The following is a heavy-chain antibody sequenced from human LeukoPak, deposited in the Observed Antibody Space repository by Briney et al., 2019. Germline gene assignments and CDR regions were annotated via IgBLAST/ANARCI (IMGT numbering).Heavy chain of an antibody. CDR3: ARGNGDYAIHPDY. V-gene: IGHV3-23*01. CDR1: GFTFSSYT. Sequence: GGSLRLSCAASGFTFSSYTMTWVRQAPGKGLEWVSAISGSGSNTYYADSVKGRFTISRDNSKSTLYLLINSLRADDTAVYYCARGNGDYAIHPDYWGQGTLVTVSS. J-gene: IGHJ4*02. D-gene: IGHD4-17*01. CDR2: ISGSGSNT.